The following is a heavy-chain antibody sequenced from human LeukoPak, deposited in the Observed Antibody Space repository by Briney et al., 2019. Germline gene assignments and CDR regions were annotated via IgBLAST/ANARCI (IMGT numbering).Heavy chain of an antibody. V-gene: IGHV3-30*01. CDR3: AKDRTGGTYYFAIDY. CDR2: ISYDGSDK. J-gene: IGHJ4*02. Sequence: GGSLRLSCVASGFTFSSYAMHWVRQAPGKGLEWVAVISYDGSDKDYADSVKGRFTISRDNSKNTLYLQMNSLRAEDTAVYYCAKDRTGGTYYFAIDYWGQGTLVTVSS. CDR1: GFTFSSYA. D-gene: IGHD1-26*01.